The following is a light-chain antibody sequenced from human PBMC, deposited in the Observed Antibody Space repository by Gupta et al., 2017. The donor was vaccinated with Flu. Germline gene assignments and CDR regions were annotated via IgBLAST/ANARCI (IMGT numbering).Light chain of an antibody. CDR1: QGISNF. CDR2: GAS. CDR3: RQDNSYPIT. V-gene: IGKV1-16*02. Sequence: DIQMTQSPSSLSASVGDRVTITCRASQGISNFLGWIQQKPGQAPKSLIFGASSLQTGVPSKFSGSGSGTHFTLTIHSLQPEDFATYYCRQDNSYPITFGQGTRLEIK. J-gene: IGKJ5*01.